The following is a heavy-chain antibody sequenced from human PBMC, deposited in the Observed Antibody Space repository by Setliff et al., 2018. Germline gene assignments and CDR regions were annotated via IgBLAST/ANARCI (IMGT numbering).Heavy chain of an antibody. CDR3: VRDLHWGFDY. Sequence: GGSLRLSCAASGFTFRSYWMSWVRQAPGKGLEWVANIKKDGSIKYYLESVKGRFTISRDNVKNSLFLQMNSLRAEDTAVYYCVRDLHWGFDYWGLGTLVTVSS. V-gene: IGHV3-7*01. CDR2: IKKDGSIK. D-gene: IGHD7-27*01. CDR1: GFTFRSYW. J-gene: IGHJ4*02.